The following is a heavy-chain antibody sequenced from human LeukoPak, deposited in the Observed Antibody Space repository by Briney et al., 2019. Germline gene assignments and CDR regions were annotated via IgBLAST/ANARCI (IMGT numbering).Heavy chain of an antibody. V-gene: IGHV1-18*01. Sequence: ASVKVSCKASGYTFTSYGISWVRQAPGQGLEWMGWISAYNGNTNYAQKLQGRVTMTTDTSTSTAYMELRSLRSDDTAVYYCARDDSDIVVVVADRENLWRFYGMDVWGQGTTVTVSS. CDR2: ISAYNGNT. J-gene: IGHJ6*02. CDR1: GYTFTSYG. D-gene: IGHD2-15*01. CDR3: ARDDSDIVVVVADRENLWRFYGMDV.